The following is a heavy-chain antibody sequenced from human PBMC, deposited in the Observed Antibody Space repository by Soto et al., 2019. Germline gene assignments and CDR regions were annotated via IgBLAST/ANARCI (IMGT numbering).Heavy chain of an antibody. V-gene: IGHV3-23*01. J-gene: IGHJ6*02. D-gene: IGHD3-16*01. CDR2: ISGTGSST. CDR3: AKVRPSLGGTGRGAMDV. CDR1: GFTFSTFA. Sequence: EVQLLESGGGLLQPGGSLRLSCAASGFTFSTFAMSWVRQAPGKGLEWVSAISGTGSSTYYANSMEGRFTVSRDNSNDTRYLQMTSLRADATAVYYCAKVRPSLGGTGRGAMDVWGQGTTVTVS.